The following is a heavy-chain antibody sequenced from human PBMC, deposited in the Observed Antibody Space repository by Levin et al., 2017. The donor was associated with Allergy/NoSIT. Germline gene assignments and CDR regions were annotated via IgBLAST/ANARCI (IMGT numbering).Heavy chain of an antibody. Sequence: GGSLRLSCAASGFTFSSYGMHWVRQAPGKGLEWVAVISYDGSNKYYADSVKGRFTISRDNSKNTLYLQMNSLRAEDTAVYYCAKEQLIAVAAPGAFDIWGQGTMVTVSS. CDR1: GFTFSSYG. CDR3: AKEQLIAVAAPGAFDI. D-gene: IGHD6-19*01. J-gene: IGHJ3*02. V-gene: IGHV3-30*18. CDR2: ISYDGSNK.